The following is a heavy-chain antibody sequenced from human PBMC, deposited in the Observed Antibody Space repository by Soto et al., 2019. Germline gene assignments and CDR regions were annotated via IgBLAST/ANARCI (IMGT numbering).Heavy chain of an antibody. CDR1: GGSITNSGHY. D-gene: IGHD4-17*01. CDR3: ARDKFSSGDNGWFDP. Sequence: QVQLQESGPELVKPSQTLSLTCTVSGGSITNSGHYWSWVCQRPGKSLEWVGYIHDSGNADYNPTLKSQSSIAVDSSKNQISLKLTSVTAADTAKYFCARDKFSSGDNGWFDPWGQGILVTVS. V-gene: IGHV4-31*01. CDR2: IHDSGNA. J-gene: IGHJ5*02.